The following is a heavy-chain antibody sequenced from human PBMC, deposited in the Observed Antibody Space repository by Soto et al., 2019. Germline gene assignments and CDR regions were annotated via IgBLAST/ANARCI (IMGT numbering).Heavy chain of an antibody. CDR2: IWYDGSDK. CDR1: GFTFSGFG. Sequence: GGSLRLSCAASGFTFSGFGMHWVRQAPGKGLEWVAIIWYDGSDKYYADSVKGRFTISRDNSKNTLYLQMNSLRAEDTAVYHCAFGNLSYYFDFWGQGTPVTISS. CDR3: AFGNLSYYFDF. D-gene: IGHD3-16*01. V-gene: IGHV3-33*01. J-gene: IGHJ4*02.